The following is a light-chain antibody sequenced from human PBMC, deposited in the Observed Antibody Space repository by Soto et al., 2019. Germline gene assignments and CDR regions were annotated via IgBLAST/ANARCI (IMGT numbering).Light chain of an antibody. CDR2: AAS. CDR1: QSISRH. V-gene: IGKV1-39*01. Sequence: DIQMTQSPSSLSASVGDRVTITCRASQSISRHLNWYQQEPGRAPNLLIYAASSLHSGATSRFSGGGSGTDCSLTVSSVQPDDFATHSGQQSYSSPPLFTFGPGTKVD. CDR3: QQSYSSPPLFT. J-gene: IGKJ3*01.